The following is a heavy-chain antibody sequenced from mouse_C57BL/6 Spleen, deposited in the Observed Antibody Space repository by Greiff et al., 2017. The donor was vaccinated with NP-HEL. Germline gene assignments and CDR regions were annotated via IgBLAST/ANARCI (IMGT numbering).Heavy chain of an antibody. CDR3: ARHEGGYDYDEDYFDY. D-gene: IGHD2-4*01. V-gene: IGHV1-62-2*01. Sequence: VQRVESGAELVKPGASVKLSCKASGYTFTEYTIHWVKQRSGQGLEWIGWFYPGSGSIKYNEKFKDKATLTADKSSSTVYMELSRLTSEDSAVYFCARHEGGYDYDEDYFDYWGQGTTLTVSS. CDR2: FYPGSGSI. J-gene: IGHJ2*01. CDR1: GYTFTEYT.